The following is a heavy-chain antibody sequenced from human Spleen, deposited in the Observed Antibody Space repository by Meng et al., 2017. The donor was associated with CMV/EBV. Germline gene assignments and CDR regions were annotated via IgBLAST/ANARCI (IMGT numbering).Heavy chain of an antibody. Sequence: SETLSLTCAISGDSVSSNSAAWNWIRQSPSRGLEWLGRTYYRSKWYNDYAVSVKSRTVINPDTSKNQSSLQLNSVTPEDTAVYFCAGGGTGYGGSWTIGSWGQGTLVTVSS. CDR1: GDSVSSNSAA. V-gene: IGHV6-1*01. CDR2: TYYRSKWYN. CDR3: AGGGTGYGGSWTIGS. D-gene: IGHD6-13*01. J-gene: IGHJ4*02.